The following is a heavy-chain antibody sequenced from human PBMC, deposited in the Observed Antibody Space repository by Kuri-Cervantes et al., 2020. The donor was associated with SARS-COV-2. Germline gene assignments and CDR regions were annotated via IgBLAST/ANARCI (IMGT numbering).Heavy chain of an antibody. CDR3: AKEEGDRRTPSDS. V-gene: IGHV3-74*01. CDR1: GFTFSGHW. Sequence: GGSLRLSCAASGFTFSGHWIHWVRQAPGKGLVWVSRINPDGSYTNNADSVKGRFTLSRDNAKNMLFLQMNSLRAEDTAVYYCAKEEGDRRTPSDSWGQGTLVTVSS. CDR2: INPDGSYT. D-gene: IGHD3-16*01. J-gene: IGHJ4*02.